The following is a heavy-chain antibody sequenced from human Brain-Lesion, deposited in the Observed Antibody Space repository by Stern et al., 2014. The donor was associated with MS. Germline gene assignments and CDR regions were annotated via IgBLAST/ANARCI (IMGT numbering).Heavy chain of an antibody. J-gene: IGHJ4*02. CDR1: GYLFDDYW. CDR3: ARSPATPSGYDRFDY. CDR2: IFPRDSNT. Sequence: EVQLVESGAEVKKPGESLKISCEASGYLFDDYWIGWVRQMSGRGLELVAIIFPRDSNTRDSPSVQGQVTISADKSISTASLQRSTRKASAPAMYYCARSPATPSGYDRFDYWGQGALVTVSS. V-gene: IGHV5-51*03. D-gene: IGHD5-12*01.